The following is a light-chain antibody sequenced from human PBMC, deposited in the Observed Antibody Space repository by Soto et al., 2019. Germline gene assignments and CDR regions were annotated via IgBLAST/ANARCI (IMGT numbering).Light chain of an antibody. Sequence: DIQMTQSPASLSASVGDRVTITCRASQDISIWLAWYQQKPDKAPKSLIYAASRLHSGVPSRFSGSGSGTDFTLTISSLQPEDFATYYCQQYNTYPITFGGGTKVENK. CDR1: QDISIW. V-gene: IGKV1D-16*01. CDR3: QQYNTYPIT. J-gene: IGKJ4*01. CDR2: AAS.